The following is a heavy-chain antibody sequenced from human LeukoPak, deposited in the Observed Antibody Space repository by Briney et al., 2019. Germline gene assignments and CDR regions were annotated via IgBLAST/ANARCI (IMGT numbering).Heavy chain of an antibody. Sequence: SETLSLTCTVSGGSITGHYWSWIRQPPGKGLEWIGDIYNSGSANFNPSLKSRGTISVDTSKNQFSLRLRSVTTADTAVYYCARSQGAPPYYGMDVWGQGTTVTVSS. J-gene: IGHJ6*02. V-gene: IGHV4-59*08. CDR3: ARSQGAPPYYGMDV. D-gene: IGHD1-26*01. CDR1: GGSITGHY. CDR2: IYNSGSA.